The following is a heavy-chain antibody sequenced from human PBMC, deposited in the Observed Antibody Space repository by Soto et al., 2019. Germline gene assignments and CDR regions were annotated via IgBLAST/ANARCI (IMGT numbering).Heavy chain of an antibody. D-gene: IGHD5-12*01. Sequence: QVLLVQSGAEVREPGSSVNVSCKASGGTFNSYAISWVRQAPGQGLEWMGGIIPDFGTGNSAQKFRGRVSMTADASTTTVYMGLSGLTLEDTAVYYCAGERGGYDRGDFEFWGQGTQVIVSS. CDR3: AGERGGYDRGDFEF. V-gene: IGHV1-69*01. J-gene: IGHJ4*02. CDR1: GGTFNSYA. CDR2: IIPDFGTG.